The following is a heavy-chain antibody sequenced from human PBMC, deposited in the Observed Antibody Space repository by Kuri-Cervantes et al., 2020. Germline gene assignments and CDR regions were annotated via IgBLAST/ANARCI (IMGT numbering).Heavy chain of an antibody. D-gene: IGHD1-26*01. CDR2: TYYRSKWYS. CDR1: GDSVSSNRGA. Sequence: TLALTCAISGDSVSSNRGAWDWIRQSPSRGLEWLGRTYYRSKWYSDYAVSVKSRITINPDTSKNQFSLQLNSVTPEDTAVYYCARVGYSGSYRVGIDYWGQGTLVTVSS. CDR3: ARVGYSGSYRVGIDY. V-gene: IGHV6-1*01. J-gene: IGHJ4*02.